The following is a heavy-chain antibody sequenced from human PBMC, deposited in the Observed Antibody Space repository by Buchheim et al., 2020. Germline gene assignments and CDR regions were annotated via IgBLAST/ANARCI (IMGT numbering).Heavy chain of an antibody. V-gene: IGHV3-74*01. J-gene: IGHJ3*01. D-gene: IGHD5-24*01. Sequence: EAHLVESGGGLAQPGGSLRLSCAASGFSFSNYWMHWVRQIPGEGLAWVSRIHSDGSTTAYADFVNGRFTISRDNAKNTLFLQMNNLRVKDSAVYFCARVNDYNYAFFDVWG. CDR3: ARVNDYNYAFFDV. CDR1: GFSFSNYW. CDR2: IHSDGSTT.